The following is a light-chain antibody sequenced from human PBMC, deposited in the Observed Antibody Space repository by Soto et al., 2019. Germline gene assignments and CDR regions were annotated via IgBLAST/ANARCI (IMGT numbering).Light chain of an antibody. CDR2: KAS. CDR1: QSINSR. V-gene: IGKV1-5*03. CDR3: QQYNTYSQTWT. J-gene: IGKJ1*01. Sequence: DIQMTQSPSTLSASVGDRVTITCRASQSINSRLAWYQQQPGKAPKLLIYKASTLERGVPARFSGSGSGTEFTLTISSRQPDHFATYYCQQYNTYSQTWTFGQGTTVDI.